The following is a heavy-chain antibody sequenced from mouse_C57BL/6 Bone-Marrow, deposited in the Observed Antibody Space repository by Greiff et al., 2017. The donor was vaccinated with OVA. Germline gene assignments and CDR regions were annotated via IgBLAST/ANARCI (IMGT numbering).Heavy chain of an antibody. D-gene: IGHD2-5*01. J-gene: IGHJ3*01. Sequence: EVNLVESGGGLVQPGGSLKLSCAASGFTFSDYYMYWVRQTPEKRLEWVAYISNGGGSTYYPDTVKGRFTISRDDAKNTLYLQMSRLKSEDTAMYYCARPPPGYSNYLAWFAYWGQGTLVTVSA. CDR2: ISNGGGST. V-gene: IGHV5-12*01. CDR3: ARPPPGYSNYLAWFAY. CDR1: GFTFSDYY.